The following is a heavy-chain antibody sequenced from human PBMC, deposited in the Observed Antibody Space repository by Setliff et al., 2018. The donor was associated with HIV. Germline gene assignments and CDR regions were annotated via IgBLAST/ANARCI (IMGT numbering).Heavy chain of an antibody. CDR1: RGTFTSYA. CDR2: IISILNAA. J-gene: IGHJ3*02. CDR3: ARVLKGYSSSYEAFDI. Sequence: ASVKVSCKTSRGTFTSYAFTWVRQAPGQGLEWMGGIISILNAATYAQKFQGRVTITADKSTSTVYMELSSLRSEDSAVYYCARVLKGYSSSYEAFDIWGQGTMVTVSS. V-gene: IGHV1-69*10. D-gene: IGHD6-13*01.